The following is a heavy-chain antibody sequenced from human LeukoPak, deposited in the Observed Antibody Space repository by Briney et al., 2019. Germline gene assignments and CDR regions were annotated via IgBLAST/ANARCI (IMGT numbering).Heavy chain of an antibody. CDR1: GFTFSSYA. V-gene: IGHV3-30-3*01. D-gene: IGHD6-19*01. CDR2: ISYDGSNK. J-gene: IGHJ4*02. Sequence: GGSLRLSCAASGFTFSSYAMHWVRQAPGKGLEWVAVISYDGSNKYYADSVKGRFTISRDNSKNTLYLQMNSLRAEDTAVYYCARAKYSTGWYELDYWGQGTLVTVSS. CDR3: ARAKYSTGWYELDY.